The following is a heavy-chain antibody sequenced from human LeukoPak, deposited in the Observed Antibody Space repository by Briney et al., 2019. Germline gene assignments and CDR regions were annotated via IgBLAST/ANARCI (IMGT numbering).Heavy chain of an antibody. CDR1: GFTFSSYA. D-gene: IGHD1-26*01. CDR3: ARDLSGSYSFDY. CDR2: INDAGTTT. Sequence: GGSLRLSCAASGFTFSSYAMHWVRQAPGKGLEYVSGINDAGTTTHYANSVKGRFTISRDISNNTLYLQMGSLRAEDMAVYYCARDLSGSYSFDYWGQGTLVTVSS. V-gene: IGHV3-64*01. J-gene: IGHJ4*02.